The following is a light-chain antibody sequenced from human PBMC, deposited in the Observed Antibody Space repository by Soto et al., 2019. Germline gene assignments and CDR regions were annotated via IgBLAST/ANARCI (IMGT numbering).Light chain of an antibody. J-gene: IGLJ1*01. CDR3: SSYTTINTHV. CDR2: EVS. Sequence: QSALTQPASVSGSPGQAITISCTGTRSDVGGCNYVCWYQHHPGKAAKLIIYEVSYRPSGVSNRFSGSKSGNTASLTISGLQAEDEADFYCSSYTTINTHVFGTGTKVTVL. V-gene: IGLV2-14*01. CDR1: RSDVGGCNY.